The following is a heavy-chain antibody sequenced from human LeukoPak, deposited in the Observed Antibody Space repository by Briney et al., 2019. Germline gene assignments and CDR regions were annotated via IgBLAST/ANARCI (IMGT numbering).Heavy chain of an antibody. CDR2: INHSGST. CDR1: GGSFSGYY. D-gene: IGHD3-16*01. CDR3: ARAGYDYVWGSSRAPNFDY. V-gene: IGHV4-34*01. Sequence: PSETLSLTCAVYGGSFSGYYWSWIRQPPGKGLEWIGEINHSGSTNYNPSLKSRVTISVDTSKNQFSLKLSSVTAADTAVYYCARAGYDYVWGSSRAPNFDYWGQGTLVTVSS. J-gene: IGHJ4*02.